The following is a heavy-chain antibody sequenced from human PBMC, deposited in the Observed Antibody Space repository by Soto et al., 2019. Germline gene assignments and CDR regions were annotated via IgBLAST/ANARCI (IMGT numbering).Heavy chain of an antibody. Sequence: QVQLQESGPGLVKPSQTLSLTCTVSGGSISSGGYYWSWIRQHPGKGLEWIGYIYYSGSTYYNPSLTSRVTISVDTSKNQFSLKLSSVTAADTAVYYCARVNCSGGSCFPVRYYYYGMDVWGQGTTVTVSS. D-gene: IGHD2-15*01. CDR1: GGSISSGGYY. J-gene: IGHJ6*02. V-gene: IGHV4-31*03. CDR3: ARVNCSGGSCFPVRYYYYGMDV. CDR2: IYYSGST.